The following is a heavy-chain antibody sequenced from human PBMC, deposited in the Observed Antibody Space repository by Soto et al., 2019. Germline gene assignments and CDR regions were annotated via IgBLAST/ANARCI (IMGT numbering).Heavy chain of an antibody. CDR3: ARGGRSSWYGDYYYYYYMDV. D-gene: IGHD6-13*01. CDR1: GYTFTSYG. V-gene: IGHV1-18*01. J-gene: IGHJ6*03. CDR2: ISAYNGNT. Sequence: QVPLVQSGAEVKKPGASVKVSCKASGYTFTSYGISWVPQAPGQGLEWMGWISAYNGNTNYAQKLQGRVTMTTDTSTSTAYMEPRSLRSDDTAVYYCARGGRSSWYGDYYYYYYMDVWGKVTTVTVSS.